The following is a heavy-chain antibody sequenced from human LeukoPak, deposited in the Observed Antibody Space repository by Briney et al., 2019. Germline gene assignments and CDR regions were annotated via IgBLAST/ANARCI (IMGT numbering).Heavy chain of an antibody. CDR3: ARAPWVDAFDI. CDR2: IKQDGSEK. CDR1: GFTFSSYA. J-gene: IGHJ3*02. V-gene: IGHV3-7*01. Sequence: GGSLRLSCAASGFTFSSYAMSWVRQAPGKGLEWVANIKQDGSEKYYVDSVKGRFTISRDNAKNSLYLQMNSLRAEDTAVYYCARAPWVDAFDIWGQGTMVTVSS.